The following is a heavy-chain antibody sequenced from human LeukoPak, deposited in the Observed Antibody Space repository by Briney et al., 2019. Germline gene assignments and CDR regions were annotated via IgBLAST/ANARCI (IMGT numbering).Heavy chain of an antibody. Sequence: PGGSLRLSCAASGFTFDDYAMHWVRQAPGKGLEWVSVISGDGGSTYYADSVKGRFTISRDNSKNSLYLQMNSLRTEDTALYYCAKDTLDFWSGYYMGAFDIWGQGTMVTVSS. CDR3: AKDTLDFWSGYYMGAFDI. D-gene: IGHD3-3*01. J-gene: IGHJ3*02. CDR1: GFTFDDYA. V-gene: IGHV3-43*02. CDR2: ISGDGGST.